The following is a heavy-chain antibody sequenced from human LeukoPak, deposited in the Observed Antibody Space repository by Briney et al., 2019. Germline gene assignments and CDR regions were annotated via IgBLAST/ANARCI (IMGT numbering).Heavy chain of an antibody. CDR1: GYSISSGYY. Sequence: PSETLSLTCTVSGYSISSGYYWGWIRQPPGKGLEWIGSIYYSGSTYYNPSLKSRVTISVDTSKNQFSLKLSSVTATDTAVYYCARQSYSNYNAFDIWGQGTMVTVSS. J-gene: IGHJ3*02. CDR2: IYYSGST. V-gene: IGHV4-38-2*02. D-gene: IGHD4-11*01. CDR3: ARQSYSNYNAFDI.